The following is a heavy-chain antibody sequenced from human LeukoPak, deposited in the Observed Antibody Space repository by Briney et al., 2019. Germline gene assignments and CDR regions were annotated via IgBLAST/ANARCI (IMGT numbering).Heavy chain of an antibody. V-gene: IGHV3-53*01. CDR2: ISTGGTT. D-gene: IGHD1-26*01. CDR3: ARGGDIVGDIRSAFDI. Sequence: PGGSLRLSCAASGFTVNSNYMSWVRQAPGKGLEWVSVISTGGTTYYSDYVKGGCTISKDNSKSTLYLQMNSLRAEDTALYYCARGGDIVGDIRSAFDIWGPGTLVTVSS. CDR1: GFTVNSNY. J-gene: IGHJ3*02.